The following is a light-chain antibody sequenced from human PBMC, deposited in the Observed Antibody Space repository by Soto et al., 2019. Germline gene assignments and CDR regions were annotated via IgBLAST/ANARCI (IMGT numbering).Light chain of an antibody. V-gene: IGKV3D-20*01. Sequence: EMVLTQSPATLSLFPGERATLSCGASQSVSSSYLARSQQKPGLAPRLLIYDASSRATGIPHRFSGSGSVTGFTLTIRRLEPEDFAVTYCQQYGSSPWKFGQGTEVESK. CDR1: QSVSSSY. J-gene: IGKJ1*01. CDR2: DAS. CDR3: QQYGSSPWK.